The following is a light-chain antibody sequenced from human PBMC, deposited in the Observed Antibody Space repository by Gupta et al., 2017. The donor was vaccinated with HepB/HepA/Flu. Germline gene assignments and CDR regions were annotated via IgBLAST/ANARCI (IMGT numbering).Light chain of an antibody. J-gene: IGKJ1*01. CDR1: QSVSSTY. V-gene: IGKV3-20*01. CDR2: GAS. CDR3: QRKHTQHPSFT. Sequence: EIVLTQSPGSLSLSPGERATLSCRASQSVSSTYLAWYQQKSSQAPRLLFYGASNRAMGIPDSFSVGGVGTDTNLTITRSDPEDFEVYYCQRKHTQHPSFTFGQGTQVDIK.